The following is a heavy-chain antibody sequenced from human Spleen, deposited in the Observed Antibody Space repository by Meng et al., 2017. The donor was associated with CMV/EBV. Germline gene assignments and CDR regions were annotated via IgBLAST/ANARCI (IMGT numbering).Heavy chain of an antibody. CDR3: ARGSGSSSRRDYYYYGMDV. D-gene: IGHD6-6*01. Sequence: LSLTCAASGFTFSSYSMNWVRQAPGKGLEWVSSISSSSSYIYYADSVKGRFTISRDNAKNSLYLQMNSLRAEDTAVYYCARGSGSSSRRDYYYYGMDVWGQGTTVTVSS. V-gene: IGHV3-21*01. CDR2: ISSSSSYI. J-gene: IGHJ6*02. CDR1: GFTFSSYS.